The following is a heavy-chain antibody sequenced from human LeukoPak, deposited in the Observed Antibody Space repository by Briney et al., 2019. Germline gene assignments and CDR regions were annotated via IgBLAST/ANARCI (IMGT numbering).Heavy chain of an antibody. CDR2: INHSGST. V-gene: IGHV4-34*01. CDR1: GGSFSGYY. D-gene: IGHD3-22*01. Sequence: SETLSLTCAVYGGSFSGYYWSWIRQPPGKGLEWIGEINHSGSTNYNPSLKSRVTISVDTSKNQFSLKLSSVTAADTAVYYCARMDYDSSGPTGYFDYWGQGTLVTVSS. J-gene: IGHJ4*02. CDR3: ARMDYDSSGPTGYFDY.